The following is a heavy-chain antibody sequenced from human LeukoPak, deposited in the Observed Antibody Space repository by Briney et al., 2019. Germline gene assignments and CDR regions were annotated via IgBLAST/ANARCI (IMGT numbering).Heavy chain of an antibody. CDR1: GFTFSSYA. CDR3: ARHYYDSSGYLDY. CDR2: ISGSGGST. J-gene: IGHJ4*02. Sequence: GGSLRLSCAASGFTFSSYAMSWVRQAPGKGLEWVSAISGSGGSTYYADSVKGRFTISRDNSKNTLYLQMNSLRAEDTAVYYCARHYYDSSGYLDYWGQGTLVTVSS. V-gene: IGHV3-23*01. D-gene: IGHD3-22*01.